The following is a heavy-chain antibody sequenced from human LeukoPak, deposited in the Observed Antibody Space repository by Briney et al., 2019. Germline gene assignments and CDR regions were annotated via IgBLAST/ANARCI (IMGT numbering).Heavy chain of an antibody. CDR1: GFTLSDYY. D-gene: IGHD3/OR15-3a*01. V-gene: IGHV3-11*01. J-gene: IGHJ4*02. Sequence: PGGSLRLSCAASGFTLSDYYMSWIRQAPGKRLEWVSYSSSSGSTIYYADSVKGRFAISRDNAKNSLYLQMNSLRAEDTAVYYCARRRDFIDYWGQGTLVTVSS. CDR2: SSSSGSTI. CDR3: ARRRDFIDY.